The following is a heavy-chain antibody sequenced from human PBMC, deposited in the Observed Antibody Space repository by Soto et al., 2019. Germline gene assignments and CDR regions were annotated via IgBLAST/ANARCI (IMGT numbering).Heavy chain of an antibody. J-gene: IGHJ6*02. CDR1: GYSFTSYW. V-gene: IGHV5-51*01. CDR3: AGHTTGKGHWYYYYGMDV. CDR2: IYPGDSDT. Sequence: GESLKISCKGSGYSFTSYWIGWVRQMPGKGLEWMGIIYPGDSDTRYSPSFQGQVTISADKSISTAYLQWSSLKASDTAMYYCAGHTTGKGHWYYYYGMDVWGQGTTVTVSS. D-gene: IGHD1-1*01.